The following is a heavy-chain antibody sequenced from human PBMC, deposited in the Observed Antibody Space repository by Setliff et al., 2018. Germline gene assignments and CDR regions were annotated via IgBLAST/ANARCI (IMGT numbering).Heavy chain of an antibody. CDR1: GYTFTSYD. J-gene: IGHJ3*02. V-gene: IGHV1-8*02. CDR3: ARGAVPGGVSAFDI. Sequence: ASVKVSCKASGYTFTSYDIDWVRQATGQGLEWMGWMNPNSGNTGYAQKFQGRVTMTRNTSISTAYMELSSLRSEDTAVYYCARGAVPGGVSAFDIWGQGTMVTVSS. D-gene: IGHD2-2*01. CDR2: MNPNSGNT.